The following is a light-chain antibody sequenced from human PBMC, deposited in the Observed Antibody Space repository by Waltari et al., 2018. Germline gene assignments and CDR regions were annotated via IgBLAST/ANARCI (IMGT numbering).Light chain of an antibody. Sequence: SYELXQPPSVSVSPGQTARITXXGDAFPXKYAYWYQQKSGQAPVLVIYEDTKRPSGIPERFSGSSSGTVATLTISGAQVDDEADXXXYSTHSXGKVFGGGTKLTVL. CDR2: EDT. J-gene: IGLJ2*01. CDR1: AFPXKY. V-gene: IGLV3-10*01. CDR3: YSTHSXGKV.